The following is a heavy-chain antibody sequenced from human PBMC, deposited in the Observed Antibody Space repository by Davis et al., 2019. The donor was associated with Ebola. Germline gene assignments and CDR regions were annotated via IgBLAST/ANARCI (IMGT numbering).Heavy chain of an antibody. J-gene: IGHJ4*02. CDR1: GGSISSYYW. CDR2: ISSSDTYI. V-gene: IGHV3-21*01. Sequence: ETLSLTCTVSGGSISSYYWMHWVRQAPGKGLEWVSSISSSDTYIHYADSVKGRFTISRDNAKSSLYLQLNSLTAEDTAVYYCARGQLMDYGDYLDYWGQGTLVTVSS. D-gene: IGHD4-17*01. CDR3: ARGQLMDYGDYLDY.